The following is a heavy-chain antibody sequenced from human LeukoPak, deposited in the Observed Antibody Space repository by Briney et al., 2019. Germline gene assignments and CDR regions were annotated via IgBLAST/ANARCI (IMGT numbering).Heavy chain of an antibody. J-gene: IGHJ4*02. CDR1: GGSFSGYY. D-gene: IGHD3-22*01. V-gene: IGHV4-34*01. CDR3: ARVRGGWLFDY. Sequence: PSETLSLACAVYGGSFSGYYWSWIRRPPGKGLEWIGEINHSGSTNYNPSLKSRVTISVDTSKNQFSLKLSSVTAADTAVYYCARVRGGWLFDYWGQGTLVTVSS. CDR2: INHSGST.